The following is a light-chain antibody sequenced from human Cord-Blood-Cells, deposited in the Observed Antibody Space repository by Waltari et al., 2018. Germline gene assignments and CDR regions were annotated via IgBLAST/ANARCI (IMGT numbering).Light chain of an antibody. CDR3: NSRDISGNHWV. CDR1: SLSSYY. CDR2: GKN. J-gene: IGLJ3*02. V-gene: IGLV3-19*01. Sequence: SELTQDLAVSVALGQTVRITCHGDSLSSYYASWYQQKPGPAPVLVSHGKNNRPSGIPDRFSGSSSGNTASLTITGAQAEDEADYYCNSRDISGNHWVFGGGTKLTVL.